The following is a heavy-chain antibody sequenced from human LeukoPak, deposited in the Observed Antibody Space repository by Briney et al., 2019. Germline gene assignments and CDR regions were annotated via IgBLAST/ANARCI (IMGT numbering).Heavy chain of an antibody. CDR1: GFTVSSNY. J-gene: IGHJ6*02. V-gene: IGHV3-66*02. CDR3: AGRADYIRGYYYGMDV. D-gene: IGHD4-11*01. Sequence: GGSLRLSCAASGFTVSSNYMSWVRQAPGKGLGWVSVIYSGGSTYYADSVKGRFTISRDNSKNTLYLQMNSLRAEDTAVYYCAGRADYIRGYYYGMDVWGQGSTVTVPS. CDR2: IYSGGST.